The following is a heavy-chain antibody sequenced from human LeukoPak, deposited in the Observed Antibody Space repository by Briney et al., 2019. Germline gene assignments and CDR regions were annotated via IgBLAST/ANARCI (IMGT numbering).Heavy chain of an antibody. D-gene: IGHD2-2*01. CDR3: AKGVYFSGYCSSTSCPYYYYYRDV. CDR2: ISGSGGST. Sequence: GGTLRLSCAASGFTFSSDGMSWVRQAPGKGLEWVSAISGSGGSTYYADFVKGRFTISRDNAKNTLYLQMNSLRAEDTAVYYCAKGVYFSGYCSSTSCPYYYYYRDVGGKGTTVSISS. V-gene: IGHV3-23*01. CDR1: GFTFSSDG. J-gene: IGHJ6*03.